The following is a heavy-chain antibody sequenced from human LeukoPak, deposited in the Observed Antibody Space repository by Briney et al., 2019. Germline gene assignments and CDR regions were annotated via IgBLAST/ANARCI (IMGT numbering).Heavy chain of an antibody. CDR2: IDNFGNT. D-gene: IGHD3-10*01. J-gene: IGHJ4*02. V-gene: IGHV3-53*01. CDR3: AGGTYYGSGSRPGYLDY. Sequence: GGSLRLSCAASGFSVNNNYMNWVRQSPGQGLEWVSTIDNFGNTDYADSVKVRFSISRDSSKDTAYLQMNSLGADDTAMYFCAGGTYYGSGSRPGYLDYWGLGTLVTVSS. CDR1: GFSVNNNY.